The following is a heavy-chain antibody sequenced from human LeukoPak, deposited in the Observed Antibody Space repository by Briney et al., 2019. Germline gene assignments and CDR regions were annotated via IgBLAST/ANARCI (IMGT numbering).Heavy chain of an antibody. V-gene: IGHV4-34*01. CDR3: ARGDYGNQRSNNWFDP. J-gene: IGHJ5*02. D-gene: IGHD4-11*01. Sequence: PSETLSLTCAVYGESFRAYYWTWLRQPPGEGLEWIREISHSGNINYNPSLKSRVTISVDTSKNQFSLRLSSVAAADTAVYYCARGDYGNQRSNNWFDPWGQGTLVTVSS. CDR2: ISHSGNI. CDR1: GESFRAYY.